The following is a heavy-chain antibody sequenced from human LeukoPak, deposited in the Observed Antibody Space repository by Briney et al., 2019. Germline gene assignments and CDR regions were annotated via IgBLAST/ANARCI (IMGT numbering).Heavy chain of an antibody. V-gene: IGHV1-69*13. CDR2: IIPIFGTA. CDR1: GGTFSSYA. J-gene: IGHJ4*02. Sequence: SVKVSCKASGGTFSSYAISWVRQTPGQGLEWMGGIIPIFGTANYAQKFQGRVTITADESTSTAYMELSSLRSEDTAVYYCASNPGDYGGNLHDYWGQGTLVTVSS. CDR3: ASNPGDYGGNLHDY. D-gene: IGHD4-23*01.